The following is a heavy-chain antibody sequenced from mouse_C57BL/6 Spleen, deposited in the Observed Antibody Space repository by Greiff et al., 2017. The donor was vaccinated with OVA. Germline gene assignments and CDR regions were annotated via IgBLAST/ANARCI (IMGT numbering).Heavy chain of an antibody. V-gene: IGHV5-9-1*02. J-gene: IGHJ4*01. CDR2: ISSGGDYI. CDR1: GFTFSSYA. CDR3: TRARYGYGGGAMDY. Sequence: EVMLVESGEGLVKPGGSLKLSCAASGFTFSSYAMSWVRQTPEKRLEWVAYISSGGDYIYYADTVKGRFTISRDNARNTLYLQMSSLKSEDTAMDYCTRARYGYGGGAMDYWGQGTSVTVSS. D-gene: IGHD2-2*01.